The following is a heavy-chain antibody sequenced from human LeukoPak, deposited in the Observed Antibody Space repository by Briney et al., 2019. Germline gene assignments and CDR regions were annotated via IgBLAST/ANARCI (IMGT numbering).Heavy chain of an antibody. J-gene: IGHJ4*02. V-gene: IGHV1-2*02. CDR2: INPSSGGT. D-gene: IGHD6-19*01. Sequence: ASVRVSCKASGYTFTGYYMHWVRQAPGQGLEWMGWINPSSGGTNYAQKFQGRVTMTRDTSISTAYMELSRLRSDDTAVYYCARSEYSSGWYYLGDYWGQGTLVTVSS. CDR1: GYTFTGYY. CDR3: ARSEYSSGWYYLGDY.